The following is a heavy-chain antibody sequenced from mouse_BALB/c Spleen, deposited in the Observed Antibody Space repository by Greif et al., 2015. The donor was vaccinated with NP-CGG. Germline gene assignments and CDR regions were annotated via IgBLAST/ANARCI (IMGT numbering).Heavy chain of an antibody. D-gene: IGHD1-1*01. CDR2: ISSGSSTI. CDR1: GFTFSSFG. V-gene: IGHV5-17*02. J-gene: IGHJ1*01. Sequence: EVKLVESGGGLVQPGGSRKLSCAASGFTFSSFGMHWVRQAPEKGLEWVAYISSGSSTIYYADTVKGRFTISRDNPKNTLFLQMTRLRSEDTAMYYCAKEDNGSSHWYFDVWGAGTTVTVSS. CDR3: AKEDNGSSHWYFDV.